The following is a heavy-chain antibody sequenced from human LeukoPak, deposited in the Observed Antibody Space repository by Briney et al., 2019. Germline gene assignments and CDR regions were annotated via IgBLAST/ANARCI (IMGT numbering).Heavy chain of an antibody. J-gene: IGHJ5*02. V-gene: IGHV1-69*06. CDR2: IIPIFGTA. Sequence: SVKVSCKASGGTFSSYAISWVRQAPGQGLEWMGGIIPIFGTANYAQKFQGRVTITADKSTSTAYMELRSLRSEDTAVYYCARDQNYPYNWFDPWGQGTLVTVSS. CDR1: GGTFSSYA. D-gene: IGHD1-7*01. CDR3: ARDQNYPYNWFDP.